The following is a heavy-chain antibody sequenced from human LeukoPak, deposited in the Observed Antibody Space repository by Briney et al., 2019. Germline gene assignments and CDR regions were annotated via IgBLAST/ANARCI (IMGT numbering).Heavy chain of an antibody. J-gene: IGHJ4*01. Sequence: GGSLRLSCSASGFTFSSYAMHWVRQAPGKGLEYVSAISSNGGSTYYADSVKGRFTISRDNSKNTLYLQMSSLRAEDTAVYYCVKDRRYSSSWQTDYWGQEPWSPSP. V-gene: IGHV3-64D*09. CDR2: ISSNGGST. D-gene: IGHD6-13*01. CDR1: GFTFSSYA. CDR3: VKDRRYSSSWQTDY.